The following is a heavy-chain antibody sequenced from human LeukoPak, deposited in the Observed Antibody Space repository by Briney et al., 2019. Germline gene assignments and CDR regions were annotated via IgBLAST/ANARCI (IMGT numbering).Heavy chain of an antibody. V-gene: IGHV1-2*02. CDR3: ARADPIDY. J-gene: IGHJ4*02. Sequence: ASVKVSCKASGYTFTSYDINWVRQATGQGLEWMGWISGNSGGTKYAQKFQGRVTMTRDTSISTAYMELSRLKSDDTAVYFCARADPIDYWGQGTLVTVSS. CDR2: ISGNSGGT. CDR1: GYTFTSYD.